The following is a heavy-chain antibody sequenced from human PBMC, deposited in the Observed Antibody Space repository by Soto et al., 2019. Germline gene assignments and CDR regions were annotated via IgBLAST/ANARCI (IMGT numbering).Heavy chain of an antibody. CDR2: IDPSGGST. D-gene: IGHD3-3*01. J-gene: IGHJ4*02. CDR3: ARDLTGGPTYYDFWSGYSPVDY. V-gene: IGHV1-46*03. CDR1: GYKFTSYY. Sequence: ASVKVSCKASGYKFTSYYMHLVRQAPRQGLEWMGIIDPSGGSTSYARKFQGRVSMTRDTSTSTVHMDLNSLRSEDTAVYYCARDLTGGPTYYDFWSGYSPVDYWGLGTLVTVSS.